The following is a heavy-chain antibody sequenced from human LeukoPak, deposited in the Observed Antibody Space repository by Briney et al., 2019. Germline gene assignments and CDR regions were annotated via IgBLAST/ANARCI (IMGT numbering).Heavy chain of an antibody. CDR3: ARVGAAARPQLRWFDP. D-gene: IGHD6-6*01. Sequence: SETLSLTCTVSGGSISSYYWSWIRQPPGKGLEWIGYIYYSGSTNYNPSLKSRVTISVDTSKYQFSLKLSSVTAADTAVYYCARVGAAARPQLRWFDPWGQGTLVTVSS. CDR2: IYYSGST. CDR1: GGSISSYY. J-gene: IGHJ5*02. V-gene: IGHV4-59*01.